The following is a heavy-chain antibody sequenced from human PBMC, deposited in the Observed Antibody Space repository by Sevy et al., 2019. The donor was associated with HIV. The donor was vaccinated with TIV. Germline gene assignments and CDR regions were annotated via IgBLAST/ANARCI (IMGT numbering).Heavy chain of an antibody. CDR1: GGSISSYY. Sequence: SETLSLTCTVSGGSISSYYWSWIRQPPGKGLEWIGYIYYSGSTNYNPSLKSRVTISVATSKNQFSLKLSSVTAADTAVYYCARLYGDYSPYYYYYYMDVWGKGTTVTVSS. CDR3: ARLYGDYSPYYYYYYMDV. J-gene: IGHJ6*03. V-gene: IGHV4-59*01. CDR2: IYYSGST. D-gene: IGHD4-17*01.